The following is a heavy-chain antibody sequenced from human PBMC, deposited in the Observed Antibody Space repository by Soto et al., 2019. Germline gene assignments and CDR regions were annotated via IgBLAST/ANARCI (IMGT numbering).Heavy chain of an antibody. J-gene: IGHJ4*02. CDR3: ARDRGITFGGVMTRN. V-gene: IGHV1-18*01. CDR1: GYTFTSYG. Sequence: ASVKVSCKASGYTFTSYGISWVRQAPGQGLEWMGWISAYNGNTNYAQKLQGRVTMTTDTSTSTAYMELRSLRSDDTALYYCARDRGITFGGVMTRNWGQGTLVTVSS. CDR2: ISAYNGNT. D-gene: IGHD3-16*01.